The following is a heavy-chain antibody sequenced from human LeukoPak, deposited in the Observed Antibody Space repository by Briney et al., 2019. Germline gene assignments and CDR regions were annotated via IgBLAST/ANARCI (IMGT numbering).Heavy chain of an antibody. Sequence: SETLSLTCTVSGDSINNYYWNWIRQSPGMGLEWIGYIFHFGSPHYSPSLRSRVTISIDTSKNQFSLKLTSVTTADTAIYYCASSRRGYTSGWFFDYWGQGALVTVSS. J-gene: IGHJ4*02. D-gene: IGHD6-13*01. V-gene: IGHV4-59*01. CDR3: ASSRRGYTSGWFFDY. CDR2: IFHFGSP. CDR1: GDSINNYY.